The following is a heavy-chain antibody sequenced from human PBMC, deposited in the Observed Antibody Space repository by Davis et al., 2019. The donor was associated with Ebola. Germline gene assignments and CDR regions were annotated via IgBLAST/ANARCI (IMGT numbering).Heavy chain of an antibody. CDR3: ASTARYYYYGMDV. CDR1: GFTVSSNY. J-gene: IGHJ6*02. Sequence: GESLKISCAASGFTVSSNYMSWVRQAPGKGLEWVSVIYSGGSTYYADSVKGRFTISRHNSKNTLYLQMNSLRAEDTAVYYCASTARYYYYGMDVWGQGTTVTVSS. V-gene: IGHV3-53*04. D-gene: IGHD5-18*01. CDR2: IYSGGST.